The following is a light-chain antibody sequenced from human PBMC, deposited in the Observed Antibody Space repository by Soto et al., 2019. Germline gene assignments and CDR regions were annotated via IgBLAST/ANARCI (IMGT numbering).Light chain of an antibody. CDR2: WAS. Sequence: IVMAQSPDSLAVSLGERATINCKSSQSVLYNSNNKNYLAWYQQKPGQPPKLLIYWASTRESGVPDRFSGSGSGTDFTLTISSLQAEDVALYYCQQYYSTPFTFGPGTKVDIK. CDR1: QSVLYNSNNKNY. V-gene: IGKV4-1*01. CDR3: QQYYSTPFT. J-gene: IGKJ3*01.